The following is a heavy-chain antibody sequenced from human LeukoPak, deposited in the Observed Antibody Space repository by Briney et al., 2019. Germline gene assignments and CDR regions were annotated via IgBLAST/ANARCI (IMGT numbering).Heavy chain of an antibody. CDR1: GGSISSYY. Sequence: SETLFLTCTVSGGSISSYYWSWIRQPPGKGLEWIGYIYYSGTTKYNPSLKSRVTISVDTSKNQFSLKLSSVTAADTAVYYCARLTYYYDSSGSDLWGRGTLVTVSS. CDR3: ARLTYYYDSSGSDL. V-gene: IGHV4-59*08. CDR2: IYYSGTT. D-gene: IGHD3-22*01. J-gene: IGHJ2*01.